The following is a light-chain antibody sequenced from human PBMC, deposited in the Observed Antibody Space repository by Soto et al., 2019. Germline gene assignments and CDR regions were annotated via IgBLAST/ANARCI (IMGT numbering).Light chain of an antibody. CDR1: SSDVGGYNY. V-gene: IGLV2-14*01. Sequence: QSALTQPASVSGSPGQSITISCTGTSSDVGGYNYVSWYQQHPGKAPKLMISEVSNRPSGVSIRFSGSKSDSTASLTISGLQAEDEADYYCSSYTSTSTLYVFGTGTKLTVL. CDR3: SSYTSTSTLYV. J-gene: IGLJ1*01. CDR2: EVS.